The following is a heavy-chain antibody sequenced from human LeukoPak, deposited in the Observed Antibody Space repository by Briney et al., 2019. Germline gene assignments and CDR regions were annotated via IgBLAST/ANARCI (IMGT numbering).Heavy chain of an antibody. CDR2: IIPIFATT. J-gene: IGHJ6*03. V-gene: IGHV1-69*13. Sequence: SVKVSCKASGGTFSSYAISWVRQAPGQGLEWMGGIIPIFATTNYAQKFQGRVTITADESTSAAYMELSSLRSEDTAVYYCARQLERRYHYYMDVWGKGTTVTVSS. CDR1: GGTFSSYA. CDR3: ARQLERRYHYYMDV. D-gene: IGHD1-1*01.